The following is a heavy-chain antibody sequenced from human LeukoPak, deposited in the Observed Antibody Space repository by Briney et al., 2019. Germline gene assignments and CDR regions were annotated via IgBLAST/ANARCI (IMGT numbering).Heavy chain of an antibody. CDR1: GGSISSSNW. Sequence: SETLSLTCAVSGGSISSSNWWSWVRQPPGKGLEWIGEIYHSGSTNYNPSLKSRVTISVDKSKNQFSLKLSSVTAADTAVYYCARDLEYYYDSSGYYYSSSEYFDLWGRGTLVTVSP. D-gene: IGHD3-22*01. J-gene: IGHJ2*01. CDR2: IYHSGST. V-gene: IGHV4-4*02. CDR3: ARDLEYYYDSSGYYYSSSEYFDL.